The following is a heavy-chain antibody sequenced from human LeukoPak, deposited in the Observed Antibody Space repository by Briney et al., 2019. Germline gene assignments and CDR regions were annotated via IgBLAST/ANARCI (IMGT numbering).Heavy chain of an antibody. D-gene: IGHD4-17*01. V-gene: IGHV3-43D*03. J-gene: IGHJ1*01. CDR2: ISWDGGST. Sequence: GGSLRLSCAASGFTFDDYAMHWVRQAPGKGLEWVSLISWDGGSTYYADSVKGRFTISRDNSRNALYLQMDSLRVDDTALYYCVKDAYSGDFGEYFHHWGQGTLVTVAS. CDR1: GFTFDDYA. CDR3: VKDAYSGDFGEYFHH.